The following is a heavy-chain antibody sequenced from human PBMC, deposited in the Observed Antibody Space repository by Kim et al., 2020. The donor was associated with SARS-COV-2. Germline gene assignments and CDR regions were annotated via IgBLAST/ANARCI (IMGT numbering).Heavy chain of an antibody. CDR1: GFTFSGSA. J-gene: IGHJ4*02. D-gene: IGHD3-16*01. Sequence: GSLRLSCAASGFTFSGSAMHWVRQASGKGLEWVGRIRNKANNYATVYAASVKGRFTISRDDSKNTAYLQMNGLKTEDTAVYYCTRHDLGIPDFDYWGRGTLVTVSS. CDR3: TRHDLGIPDFDY. V-gene: IGHV3-73*01. CDR2: IRNKANNYAT.